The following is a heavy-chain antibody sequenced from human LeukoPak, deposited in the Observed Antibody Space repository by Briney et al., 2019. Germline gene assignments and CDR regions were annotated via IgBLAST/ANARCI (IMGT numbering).Heavy chain of an antibody. CDR3: ARSLITSGYYSSGY. Sequence: GGSLRLSCAASGFAFSSYSMNWVRQAPGKGLEWVSSISSSSSYIYYADSVKGRFTISRDNAKNSLYPQMNSLRAEDTAVYYCARSLITSGYYSSGYWGQGTLVTVSS. V-gene: IGHV3-21*01. D-gene: IGHD3-22*01. CDR1: GFAFSSYS. J-gene: IGHJ4*02. CDR2: ISSSSSYI.